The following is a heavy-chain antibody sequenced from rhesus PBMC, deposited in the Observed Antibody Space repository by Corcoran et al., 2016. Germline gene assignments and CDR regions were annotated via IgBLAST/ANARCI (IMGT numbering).Heavy chain of an antibody. D-gene: IGHD3-16*01. CDR1: ARPLSGYYY. V-gene: IGHV4S14*01. CDR3: ASDSYSGSYYHFDY. Sequence: QAHLQEPGPGLVKPSETLSLTCAASARPLSGYYYWSWIRQPTGTGAEWIGGIHGSGGSNYLNRSLKSRVTLSVGTSKNQFSVTLSSVTAADTAVYYCASDSYSGSYYHFDYWSQGVLVTVSS. J-gene: IGHJ4*01. CDR2: IHGSGGSN.